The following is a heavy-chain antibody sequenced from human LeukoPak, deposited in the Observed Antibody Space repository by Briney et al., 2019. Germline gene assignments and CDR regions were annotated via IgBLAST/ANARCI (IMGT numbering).Heavy chain of an antibody. Sequence: SETLSLTCTVSGGSFSAYYWTWIRQSPGKGLEWIGEINHSGNTNYNPSLKSRLTMSVDTSENQFSLRLTSVTAADTAVYYCARNRIVPAFTTTFHYTMDVWGQGTSVIVSS. V-gene: IGHV4-34*01. J-gene: IGHJ6*02. CDR1: GGSFSAYY. CDR3: ARNRIVPAFTTTFHYTMDV. D-gene: IGHD2/OR15-2a*01. CDR2: INHSGNT.